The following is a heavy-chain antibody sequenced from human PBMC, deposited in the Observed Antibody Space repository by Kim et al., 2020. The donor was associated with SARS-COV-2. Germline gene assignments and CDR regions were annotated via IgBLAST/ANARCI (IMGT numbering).Heavy chain of an antibody. Sequence: SETLSLTCTVSGGSISSSSYYWGWIRQPPGKGLEWIGSIYYSGSTYYNPSLKSRVTISVDTSKNQFSLKLSSVTAADTAVYYCARQRAWQWLVDPWGQGTLVTVSS. CDR2: IYYSGST. V-gene: IGHV4-39*01. D-gene: IGHD6-19*01. CDR1: GGSISSSSYY. J-gene: IGHJ5*02. CDR3: ARQRAWQWLVDP.